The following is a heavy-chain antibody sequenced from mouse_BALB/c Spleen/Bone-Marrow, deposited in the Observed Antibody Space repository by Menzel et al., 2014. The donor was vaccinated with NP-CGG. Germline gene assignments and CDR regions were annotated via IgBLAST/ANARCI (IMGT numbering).Heavy chain of an antibody. J-gene: IGHJ4*01. D-gene: IGHD2-3*01. CDR2: ISSGGGST. Sequence: EVKLLESGGGLVKPGGSLKLSCAASGFAFSSYDMSWVRQTPEKRLEWVAYISSGGGSTYYPDTVKGRFTISRDNAKNTLYPQMSSLKSEDTAMYYCARHEDGYYDAMDYWGQGTSVTVSS. V-gene: IGHV5-12-1*01. CDR3: ARHEDGYYDAMDY. CDR1: GFAFSSYD.